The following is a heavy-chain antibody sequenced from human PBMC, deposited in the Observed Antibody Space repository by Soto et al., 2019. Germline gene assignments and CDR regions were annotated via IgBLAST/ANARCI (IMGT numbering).Heavy chain of an antibody. V-gene: IGHV1-18*04. J-gene: IGHJ4*02. CDR2: ISAYNGNT. D-gene: IGHD5-12*01. Sequence: WASVKVSCKASGYTFTSYGISWVRQAPGQGLEWMGWISAYNGNTNYAQKLQGRVTMTTGTSTSTAYMELRSLRSDDTAVYYCATGRDGYIIDYWGQGTLVTVSS. CDR1: GYTFTSYG. CDR3: ATGRDGYIIDY.